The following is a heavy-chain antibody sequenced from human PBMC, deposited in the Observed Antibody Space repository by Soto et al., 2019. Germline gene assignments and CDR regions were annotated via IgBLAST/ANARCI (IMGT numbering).Heavy chain of an antibody. J-gene: IGHJ4*02. CDR2: IYSGANT. D-gene: IGHD3-3*01. V-gene: IGHV3-53*04. CDR1: GFTVGSNY. Sequence: EVQLVESGGGLVQPGGSLRLSCAASGFTVGSNYMSGVRQAPGKGLEWVSVIYSGANTYYADSVKGRFTISRHNSKNTLYLEMNSLRTDDTAVYYCARGGNYDFWSGYRSPFDYWGQGTLVTVSS. CDR3: ARGGNYDFWSGYRSPFDY.